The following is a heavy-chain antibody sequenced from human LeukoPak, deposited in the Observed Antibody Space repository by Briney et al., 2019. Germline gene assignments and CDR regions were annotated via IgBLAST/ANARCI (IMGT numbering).Heavy chain of an antibody. J-gene: IGHJ6*02. Sequence: AAVKVSCKASGYTFTSYGISWVRQAPGQGLERMRCLSAYNGNTNYAQKLQGRVTMTTDTSTSTAYMELRSLRSDDTAVYYCARENGGDGYNPYGMDVWGQGTTVTVSS. CDR1: GYTFTSYG. D-gene: IGHD5-24*01. CDR2: LSAYNGNT. CDR3: ARENGGDGYNPYGMDV. V-gene: IGHV1-18*04.